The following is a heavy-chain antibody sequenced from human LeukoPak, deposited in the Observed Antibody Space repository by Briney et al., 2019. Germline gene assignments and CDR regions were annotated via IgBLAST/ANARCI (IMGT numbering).Heavy chain of an antibody. Sequence: GGSLRLSCAASGFTFSSYAMSWVRQAPGKGLEWVSAISGSGGSTYYADSVRGRFTISRDNSKNTLYLQMNSLRAEDTAVYYCAKSKWLAPNEYFDYWGQGTLVTVSS. J-gene: IGHJ4*02. CDR3: AKSKWLAPNEYFDY. D-gene: IGHD6-19*01. CDR1: GFTFSSYA. CDR2: ISGSGGST. V-gene: IGHV3-23*01.